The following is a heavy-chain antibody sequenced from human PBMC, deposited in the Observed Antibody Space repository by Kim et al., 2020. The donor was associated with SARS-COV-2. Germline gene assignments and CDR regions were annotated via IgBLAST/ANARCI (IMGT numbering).Heavy chain of an antibody. J-gene: IGHJ4*02. Sequence: VKGRFTISRDNSKNTLYLQMNSLRAEDTAVYYCARDLPPYSSSWYYFDYWGQGTLVTVSS. V-gene: IGHV3-30*07. D-gene: IGHD6-13*01. CDR3: ARDLPPYSSSWYYFDY.